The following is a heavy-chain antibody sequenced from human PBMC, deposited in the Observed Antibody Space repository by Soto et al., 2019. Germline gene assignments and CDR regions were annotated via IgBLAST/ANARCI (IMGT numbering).Heavy chain of an antibody. V-gene: IGHV4-61*01. J-gene: IGHJ5*02. CDR2: LYYSGST. CDR3: ARGWLPSPNLRFDP. D-gene: IGHD3-22*01. CDR1: GGSVSSRNYY. Sequence: KSSETLSLTSTVSGGSVSSRNYYWSWIRQPPGKGLEWIGYLYYSGSTNYKPSLKSRVTTSADASKNQFSLKLSSVTAADTAVYYCARGWLPSPNLRFDPWGQGILVTVSS.